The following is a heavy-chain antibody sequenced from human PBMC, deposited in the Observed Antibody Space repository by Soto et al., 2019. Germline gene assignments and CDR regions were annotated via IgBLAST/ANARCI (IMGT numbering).Heavy chain of an antibody. Sequence: GGSLRLSCAASGFTFSNAWMSWVRQAPGKGLEWVGRIKSKTDGGTTDYAAPVKGRFTISRDDSKNTLYLQMNSLKTEDTAVYYCTTIIAAAGTWWFEYWGQGTLVTVSS. D-gene: IGHD6-13*01. V-gene: IGHV3-15*01. CDR3: TTIIAAAGTWWFEY. J-gene: IGHJ4*02. CDR1: GFTFSNAW. CDR2: IKSKTDGGTT.